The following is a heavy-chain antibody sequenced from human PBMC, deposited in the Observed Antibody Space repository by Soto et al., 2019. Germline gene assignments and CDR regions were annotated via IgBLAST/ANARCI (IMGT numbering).Heavy chain of an antibody. J-gene: IGHJ6*02. D-gene: IGHD6-6*01. V-gene: IGHV1-69*13. CDR1: GGTFSSYA. CDR2: IIPIFGTA. Sequence: ASVKVSCKASGGTFSSYAISWVRQAPGQGLEWMGGIIPIFGTANYAQKFQGRVTITADESTSTAYMELSSLRSEDTAVYYCARGIWEQLALGYYYYGMDVWGQGTTVTVSS. CDR3: ARGIWEQLALGYYYYGMDV.